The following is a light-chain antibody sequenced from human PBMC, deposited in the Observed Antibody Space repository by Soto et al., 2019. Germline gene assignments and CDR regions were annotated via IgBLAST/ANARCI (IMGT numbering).Light chain of an antibody. Sequence: IVLTQSPAILSVSPGERATLSCRASQSISRSLAWYQQKPGQAPRLLISDASTRATGIPARFSGSGSGTDFTLTISSLEPEDFAVYYCQHRSPSSTFGQGTRLEIK. CDR3: QHRSPSST. CDR2: DAS. CDR1: QSISRS. J-gene: IGKJ5*01. V-gene: IGKV3-11*01.